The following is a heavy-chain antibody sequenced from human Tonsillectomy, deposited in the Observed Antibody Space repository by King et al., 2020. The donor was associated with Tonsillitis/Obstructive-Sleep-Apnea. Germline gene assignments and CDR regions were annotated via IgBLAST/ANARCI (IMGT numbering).Heavy chain of an antibody. CDR2: IYYSGST. J-gene: IGHJ4*02. V-gene: IGHV4-31*03. CDR3: ARDRCSGGSCYPDY. D-gene: IGHD2-15*01. Sequence: QLQESGPGLVKPSQTLSLTCTVSGGSISSGGYYWSWIRQHPGKGQEWIGYIYYSGSTYYDPSLKSRVTISVDTSKNQFSLKLSSVTAADTAVYYCARDRCSGGSCYPDYWGQGTLVTVSS. CDR1: GGSISSGGYY.